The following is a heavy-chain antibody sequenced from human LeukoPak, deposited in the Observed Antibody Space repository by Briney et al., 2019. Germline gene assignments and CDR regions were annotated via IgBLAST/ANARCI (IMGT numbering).Heavy chain of an antibody. V-gene: IGHV3-11*01. D-gene: IGHD3-10*01. Sequence: GGSLRLSCAASGFTFSDYYMSWIRQAPGKGLEWVSYISSSGTTIYYADSVKGRFTISRDNAKNSLYLQMNSLRAEDTAVYYCARDEIGGFGDPRYYGMDVWGQGTTVTVSS. CDR2: ISSSGTTI. CDR1: GFTFSDYY. J-gene: IGHJ6*02. CDR3: ARDEIGGFGDPRYYGMDV.